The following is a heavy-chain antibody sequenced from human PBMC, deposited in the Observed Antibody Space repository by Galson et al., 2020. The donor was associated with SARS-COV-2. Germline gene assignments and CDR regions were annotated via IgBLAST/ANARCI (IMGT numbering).Heavy chain of an antibody. J-gene: IGHJ4*02. V-gene: IGHV3-23*01. CDR3: AKDMDYGDYGDFDY. CDR2: ISGSGGST. D-gene: IGHD4-17*01. CDR1: GFTFSSYA. Sequence: LSLTCAASGFTFSSYAMSWVRQAPGKGLEWVSAISGSGGSTYYADSVKGRFTISRDNSKNTLYLQMNSLRAEDTAVYYCAKDMDYGDYGDFDYWGQGTLVTVSS.